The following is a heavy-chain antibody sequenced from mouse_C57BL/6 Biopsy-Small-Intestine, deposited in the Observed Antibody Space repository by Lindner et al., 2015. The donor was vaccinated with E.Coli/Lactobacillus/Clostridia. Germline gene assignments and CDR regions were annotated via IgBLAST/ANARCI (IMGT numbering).Heavy chain of an antibody. J-gene: IGHJ3*01. D-gene: IGHD2-4*01. CDR1: GYSFTGYN. CDR2: IDPYNGAT. Sequence: VQLQESGPELVKPGASVKMSCKASGYSFTGYNIHWVKQSHGKSLEWIGYIDPYNGATSYNQKFKGKATLTVDKSSSTAYMQLNSLTSEDSAVYYCVSYDYAWGQGTLVTVSA. V-gene: IGHV1S135*01. CDR3: VSYDYA.